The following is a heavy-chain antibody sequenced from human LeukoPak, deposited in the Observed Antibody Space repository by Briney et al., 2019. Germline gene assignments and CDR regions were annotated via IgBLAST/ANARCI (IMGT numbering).Heavy chain of an antibody. Sequence: GGSLRLSCAASGFTFSSYGMHWVRHAPGRGLEWVTVIWYDGSDKYYADSVKGRFTISRDNSKNTLYLQMNSLRAEDTAVYYCARDPSNYYMDVWGKGTTVTVSS. CDR3: ARDPSNYYMDV. V-gene: IGHV3-33*01. CDR1: GFTFSSYG. CDR2: IWYDGSDK. J-gene: IGHJ6*03.